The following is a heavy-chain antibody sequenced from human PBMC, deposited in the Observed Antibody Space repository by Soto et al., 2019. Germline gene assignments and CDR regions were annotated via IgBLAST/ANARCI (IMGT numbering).Heavy chain of an antibody. Sequence: AGGSLRLSCAASAFTSNKYNINWFRHAPGKGLEWVSSISSGSTYIFYADSVKGRFTISRDNAENSLYLQMNSLKAEDTALYFCVRDFWNEDSSSPRGCYSAQRTLVPVSA. D-gene: IGHD1-1*01. CDR3: VRDFWNEDSSSPRGCY. V-gene: IGHV3-21*01. CDR1: AFTSNKYN. J-gene: IGHJ4*01. CDR2: ISSGSTYI.